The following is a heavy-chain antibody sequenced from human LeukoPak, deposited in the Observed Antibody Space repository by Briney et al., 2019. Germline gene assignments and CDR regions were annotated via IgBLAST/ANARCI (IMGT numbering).Heavy chain of an antibody. CDR2: IYYSGST. Sequence: SETLSLTCTVSRGSISSYYWSWIRQPPGKGLEWIGYIYYSGSTNYNPSLKSRVTISVDTSKNQFSLKLSSVTAADTAVYYCARHETAVGEDYYFDYWGQGTLVTVSS. CDR3: ARHETAVGEDYYFDY. V-gene: IGHV4-59*08. CDR1: RGSISSYY. D-gene: IGHD4-23*01. J-gene: IGHJ4*02.